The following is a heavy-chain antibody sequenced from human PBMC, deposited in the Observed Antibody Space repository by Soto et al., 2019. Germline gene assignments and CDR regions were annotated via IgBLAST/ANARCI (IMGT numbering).Heavy chain of an antibody. D-gene: IGHD1-26*01. CDR3: ASGTGHKWEV. CDR1: GASITNDIY. V-gene: IGHV4-4*02. Sequence: QVQLQESGPGLVKPSETLSLTCGVSGASITNDIYWCWVRQAPGKGLEWIGEIHHSGRTKFNPSLKSRVNLSVDKSKNQFSLNLNSVTAADTAVYYCASGTGHKWEVWGRGTLVTVSS. CDR2: IHHSGRT. J-gene: IGHJ4*02.